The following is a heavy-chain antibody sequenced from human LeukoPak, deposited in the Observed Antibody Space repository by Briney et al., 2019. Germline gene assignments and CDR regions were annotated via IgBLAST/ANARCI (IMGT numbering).Heavy chain of an antibody. CDR3: ARDESRGYGYFDY. Sequence: GGSLRLSCAASGFTFSSYGMHWVRQAPGKGLEWAAAIWYDGSNKYYADSVKGRFTISRDNSKNTMYLQMNSLRAEDTAVYYCARDESRGYGYFDYWGQGTLVTVSS. CDR2: IWYDGSNK. CDR1: GFTFSSYG. V-gene: IGHV3-33*01. D-gene: IGHD5-12*01. J-gene: IGHJ4*02.